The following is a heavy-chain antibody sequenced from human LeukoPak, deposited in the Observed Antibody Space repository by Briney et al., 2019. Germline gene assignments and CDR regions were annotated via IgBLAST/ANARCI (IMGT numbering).Heavy chain of an antibody. CDR3: ARQEIGLRSFDP. CDR1: GGSISSALCH. Sequence: SETLSLTCTVSGGSISSALCHWCWIRQPPGKNREWLGSVYYTGSTHNNPSLKSRVTISVDTSKHQFSLNLSSVTAADTAVYYCARQEIGLRSFDPWGQGTLVTVSS. V-gene: IGHV4-39*01. D-gene: IGHD2-15*01. CDR2: VYYTGST. J-gene: IGHJ5*02.